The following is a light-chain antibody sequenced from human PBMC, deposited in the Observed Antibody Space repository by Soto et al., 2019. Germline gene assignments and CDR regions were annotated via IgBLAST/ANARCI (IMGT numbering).Light chain of an antibody. CDR3: CSYAGISAVMV. J-gene: IGLJ2*01. Sequence: QSALTHPASVSGSPGQSITISGTGTSSDVGSYNLVSWYQQHPGKAPKLIIYEGSKRPSGVSDRFSGYKSDNTASLTISGLQAEDEADYYCCSYAGISAVMVFGGGTQLTVL. V-gene: IGLV2-23*01. CDR1: SSDVGSYNL. CDR2: EGS.